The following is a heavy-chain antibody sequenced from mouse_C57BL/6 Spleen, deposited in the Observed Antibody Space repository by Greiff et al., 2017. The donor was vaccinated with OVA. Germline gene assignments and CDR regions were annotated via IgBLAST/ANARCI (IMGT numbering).Heavy chain of an antibody. V-gene: IGHV1-52*01. CDR3: ARDYYYGTGRYFDV. Sequence: VQLQQPGAELVRPGSSVKLSCKASGYTFTSYWMHWVKQRPIQGLEWIGNIDPSDSETHYNQKFKDKATLTVDKSSSTAYMQLSSLTSEDSAVYYCARDYYYGTGRYFDVWGTGTTVTVSS. J-gene: IGHJ1*03. CDR2: IDPSDSET. D-gene: IGHD1-1*01. CDR1: GYTFTSYW.